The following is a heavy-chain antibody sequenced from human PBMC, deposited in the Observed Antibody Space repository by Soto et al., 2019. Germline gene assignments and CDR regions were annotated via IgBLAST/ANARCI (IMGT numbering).Heavy chain of an antibody. CDR1: GGSISSGGYS. CDR2: IYHSGST. Sequence: SETLSLTCAVSGGSISSGGYSWSWIRQPPGKGLEWIGYIYHSGSTYYTPSLKSRVTISVDRSKNQFSLKLSSVPAADTAVYYCARIDPAGIDYWGQGTLVTVSS. J-gene: IGHJ4*02. CDR3: ARIDPAGIDY. V-gene: IGHV4-30-2*01. D-gene: IGHD2-2*01.